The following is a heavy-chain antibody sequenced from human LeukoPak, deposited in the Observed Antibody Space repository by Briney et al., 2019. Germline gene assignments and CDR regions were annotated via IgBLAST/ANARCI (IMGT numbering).Heavy chain of an antibody. D-gene: IGHD3-16*02. J-gene: IGHJ4*02. V-gene: IGHV1-18*01. CDR2: INTYSGDT. Sequence: ASVKVSCKASGYTFTTQGISWVRQAPGQGLEWMGWINTYSGDTKYAQRLQGRVNMTKDTSTSTAYMEVRSLTSDDTAVYYCARDRPYVWGSYRYNDFDYWGQGTLVTVSS. CDR3: ARDRPYVWGSYRYNDFDY. CDR1: GYTFTTQG.